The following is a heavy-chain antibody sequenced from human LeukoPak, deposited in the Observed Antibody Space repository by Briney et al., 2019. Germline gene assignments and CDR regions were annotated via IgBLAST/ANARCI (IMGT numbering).Heavy chain of an antibody. D-gene: IGHD6-19*01. Sequence: SVKVSCKASGGTFSNYAISWVRQAPGQGLEWMGAIIPIFGTANYAQKFQGRVTITADESTSTAYMELSSLRSEDTAVYYCARILSSSWYEYFHHWGQGTLVTVSS. CDR3: ARILSSSWYEYFHH. CDR1: GGTFSNYA. V-gene: IGHV1-69*01. J-gene: IGHJ1*01. CDR2: IIPIFGTA.